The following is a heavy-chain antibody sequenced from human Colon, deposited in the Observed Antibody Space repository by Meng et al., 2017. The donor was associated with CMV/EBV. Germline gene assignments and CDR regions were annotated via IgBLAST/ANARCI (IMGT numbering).Heavy chain of an antibody. CDR2: IIPIFGTA. V-gene: IGHV1-69*12. Sequence: QVQLVQSGAELKKPGSWVKVSCKASGGTFSSYAISWGRQAPGQGLEWMGGIIPIFGTANYAQKFQGRVTITADESTSTAYKELSSLRSEDTAVYYCARDIDSAEGYWGQGTLVTVSS. D-gene: IGHD1-26*01. J-gene: IGHJ4*02. CDR1: GGTFSSYA. CDR3: ARDIDSAEGY.